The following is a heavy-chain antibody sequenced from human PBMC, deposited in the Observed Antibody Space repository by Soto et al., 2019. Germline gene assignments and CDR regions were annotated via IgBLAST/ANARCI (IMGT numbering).Heavy chain of an antibody. Sequence: GGSLRLSCAASGFTFSSYDMLWVRQATGKGLEWVSAIGTAGDTYYPGSVKGRFTISRENAKNSLYLQMNSLRAEDTAVYYCARAETIFGVVQTPPFDYWGQGTLVTVSS. J-gene: IGHJ4*02. V-gene: IGHV3-13*01. CDR1: GFTFSSYD. CDR2: IGTAGDT. CDR3: ARAETIFGVVQTPPFDY. D-gene: IGHD3-3*01.